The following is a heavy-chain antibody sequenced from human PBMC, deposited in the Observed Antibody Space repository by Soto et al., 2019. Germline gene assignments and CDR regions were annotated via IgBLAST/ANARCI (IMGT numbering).Heavy chain of an antibody. J-gene: IGHJ3*02. Sequence: GVSLRLSCAASGFTFSSYAMSWVRQAQGKGLEWVSAISGSGGSTYYADSVKGRFTISRDNSKNTLYLQMNSLRAEDTAVYYCAKDLARGQWLVHGAFDIWGQGTMVTVSS. CDR3: AKDLARGQWLVHGAFDI. CDR1: GFTFSSYA. V-gene: IGHV3-23*01. D-gene: IGHD6-19*01. CDR2: ISGSGGST.